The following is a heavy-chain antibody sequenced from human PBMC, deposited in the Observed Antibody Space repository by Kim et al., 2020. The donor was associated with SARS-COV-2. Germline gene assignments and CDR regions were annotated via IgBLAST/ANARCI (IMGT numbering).Heavy chain of an antibody. CDR3: ARRGYDSTGRDAFDI. Sequence: PAVQGQVSISADKSISTAYLQWSSLKASDTAMYYCARRGYDSTGRDAFDIWGQGTMVTVSS. D-gene: IGHD3-22*01. J-gene: IGHJ3*02. V-gene: IGHV5-51*01.